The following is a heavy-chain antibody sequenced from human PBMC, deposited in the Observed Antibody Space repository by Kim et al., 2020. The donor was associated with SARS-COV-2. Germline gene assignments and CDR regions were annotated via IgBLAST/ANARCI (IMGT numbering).Heavy chain of an antibody. D-gene: IGHD2-21*01. J-gene: IGHJ4*02. V-gene: IGHV3-33*01. CDR2: IWYDGSNK. CDR1: GFTFSSYG. Sequence: GGSLRLSCAASGFTFSSYGMHWVRQAPGKGLEWVAVIWYDGSNKYYADSVKGRFTISRDNSKNTLYLQMNSLRAEDTAVYYCARDLYCGGACPYFDYWGQGTLVTVSS. CDR3: ARDLYCGGACPYFDY.